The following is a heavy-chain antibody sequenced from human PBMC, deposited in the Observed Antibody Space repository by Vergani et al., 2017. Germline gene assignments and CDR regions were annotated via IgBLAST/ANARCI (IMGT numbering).Heavy chain of an antibody. J-gene: IGHJ6*02. V-gene: IGHV1-46*01. D-gene: IGHD2-15*01. CDR1: GYTFTSYY. CDR3: AREGAVVVAATLPRHYYYGMDV. Sequence: QVQLVQSGAEVKKPGASVKVSCKASGYTFTSYYMQWVRQAPGLGLEWMGIINPSGGSTSDAQKFQGRVTMTRDTSTSTVYMGLSSLRSEDTACYYCAREGAVVVAATLPRHYYYGMDVWGQGTTVTVSS. CDR2: INPSGGST.